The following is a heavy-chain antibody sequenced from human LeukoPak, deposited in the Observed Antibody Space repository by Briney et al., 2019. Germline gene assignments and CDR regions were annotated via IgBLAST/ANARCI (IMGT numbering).Heavy chain of an antibody. Sequence: PGGSLRLSCVASGFTFSKYWLHWVRQAPGKGLVWVSRINPDDKSTSYADSVKGRFTISRDDAKNTLYLQMNSLRAEDTAVYYCARSRWGGESRLRSFDYWGQGTLVTVSS. J-gene: IGHJ4*02. CDR3: ARSRWGGESRLRSFDY. V-gene: IGHV3-74*01. CDR1: GFTFSKYW. D-gene: IGHD5-12*01. CDR2: INPDDKST.